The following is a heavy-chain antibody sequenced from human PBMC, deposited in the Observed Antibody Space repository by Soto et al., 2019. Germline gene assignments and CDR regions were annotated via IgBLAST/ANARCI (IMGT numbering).Heavy chain of an antibody. D-gene: IGHD2-2*01. J-gene: IGHJ6*03. CDR1: GYTFTSYD. V-gene: IGHV1-8*01. CDR3: ARGAPTYCSSTSFYAYYYYMDV. Sequence: QVQLVQSGAEVKKPGASVKVSCKASGYTFTSYDINWVRQATGQGLEWMGWMNPNSGNTGYAQKFQGRVTMTRNTSISTAYMGLSSLRSEDTAVYYCARGAPTYCSSTSFYAYYYYMDVWGKGATVTVSS. CDR2: MNPNSGNT.